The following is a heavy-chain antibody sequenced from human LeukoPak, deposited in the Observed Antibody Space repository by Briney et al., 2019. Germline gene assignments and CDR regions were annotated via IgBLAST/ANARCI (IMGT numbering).Heavy chain of an antibody. CDR2: IIPMFRTS. Sequence: SVKVSCKASGGTFSSYTVTWVRQAPGQGLEWMGGIIPMFRTSNYAQKFQGRVTVTTDESTSTAYMELTSLRSEDTAVYYCARVSVDSGYYYLDFWGQGTLVTVSS. CDR3: ARVSVDSGYYYLDF. V-gene: IGHV1-69*05. J-gene: IGHJ4*02. CDR1: GGTFSSYT. D-gene: IGHD3-22*01.